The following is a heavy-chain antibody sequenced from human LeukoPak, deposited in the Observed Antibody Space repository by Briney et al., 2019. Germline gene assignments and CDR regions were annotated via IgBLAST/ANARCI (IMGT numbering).Heavy chain of an antibody. CDR3: ATSVRFRGSYYLLVFDY. CDR2: MNPNSGNT. CDR1: GYTFTSYD. V-gene: IGHV1-8*03. J-gene: IGHJ4*02. D-gene: IGHD1-26*01. Sequence: ASVKVSCKASGYTFTSYDINWVRQATGQGLEWMGWMNPNSGNTGYAQKFQGRVTITRNTSISTAYMELSSLRSEDTAVYYCATSVRFRGSYYLLVFDYWGQGTLVTVSS.